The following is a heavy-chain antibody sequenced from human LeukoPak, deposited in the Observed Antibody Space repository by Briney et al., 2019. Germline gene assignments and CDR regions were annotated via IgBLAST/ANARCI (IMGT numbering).Heavy chain of an antibody. CDR2: IYPGDSDS. CDR1: GNSFTSYW. Sequence: GESLKISSQGSGNSFTSYWIGWVGQMPGKGLEWMGIIYPGDSDSRYSPSFQGQVTISADKSISTADLQQSSLKASDTVIYYCTRLRSHYFDYWGQGTLVTVSS. CDR3: TRLRSHYFDY. J-gene: IGHJ4*02. V-gene: IGHV5-51*03.